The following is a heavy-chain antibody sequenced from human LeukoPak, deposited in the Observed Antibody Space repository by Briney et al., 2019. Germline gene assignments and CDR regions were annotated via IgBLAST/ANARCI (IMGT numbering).Heavy chain of an antibody. D-gene: IGHD3-22*01. CDR2: INSDGSST. CDR3: ARPYSSGYYSEYFQH. Sequence: GGSLRLSCAASGFTFSSYWMHWVRQAPGKGLVWVSRINSDGSSTSYADSVKGRFTIPRDNAKNTLYLQMNSLRAEDTAVYYCARPYSSGYYSEYFQHWGQGTLVTVSS. V-gene: IGHV3-74*01. J-gene: IGHJ1*01. CDR1: GFTFSSYW.